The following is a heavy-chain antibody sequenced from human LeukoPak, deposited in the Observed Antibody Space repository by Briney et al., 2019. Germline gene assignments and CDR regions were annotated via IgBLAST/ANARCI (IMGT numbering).Heavy chain of an antibody. J-gene: IGHJ4*02. V-gene: IGHV3-74*01. CDR2: IKEDGTYT. Sequence: QPGGSLRLSCAASGFSFSKYWMHWVRQTPGEGLVWVARIKEDGTYTSYADSVKGRFTISRDNARNTVFLQMNSLRAEDTAVYYCARDFDMGITPGDDFDFWGQGTLVTVSS. D-gene: IGHD3-9*01. CDR1: GFSFSKYW. CDR3: ARDFDMGITPGDDFDF.